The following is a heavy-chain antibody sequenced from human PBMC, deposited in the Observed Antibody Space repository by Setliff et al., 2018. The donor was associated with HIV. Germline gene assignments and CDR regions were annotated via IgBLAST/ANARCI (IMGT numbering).Heavy chain of an antibody. V-gene: IGHV4-59*01. CDR3: ARVAIVGAPDDAFDI. J-gene: IGHJ3*02. CDR1: GGSISSYY. D-gene: IGHD1-26*01. Sequence: SETLSLTCTVSGGSISSYYWSWIRQPPGKGLEWIGYIYYSGSTNYNPSLKSRVTISVDTSKNQFSLKLSSVTAADTAVYYCARVAIVGAPDDAFDIWGQGTMVTVSS. CDR2: IYYSGST.